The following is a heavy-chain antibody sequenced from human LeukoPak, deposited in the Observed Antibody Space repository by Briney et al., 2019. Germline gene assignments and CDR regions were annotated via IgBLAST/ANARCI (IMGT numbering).Heavy chain of an antibody. V-gene: IGHV1-2*02. CDR3: ARDSRGYSSSWSGY. D-gene: IGHD6-13*01. J-gene: IGHJ4*02. CDR2: INPNSGGT. CDR1: GYTFTGYY. Sequence: ASVKVSCKASGYTFTGYYMHWVRQAPGQGLEWMGWINPNSGGTNYAQKFQGRVTMTRDTSISTAYMELSRLGSDDTAVYYCARDSRGYSSSWSGYWGQGTLVTVSS.